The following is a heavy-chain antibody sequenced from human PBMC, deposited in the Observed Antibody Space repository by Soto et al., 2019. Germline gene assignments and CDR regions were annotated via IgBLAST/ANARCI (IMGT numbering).Heavy chain of an antibody. CDR1: GFTFSSYG. CDR2: IWYDGSNK. Sequence: QVQLVESGGGVVQPGRSLRLSCAASGFTFSSYGMHWVRQAPGKGLEWVAVIWYDGSNKYYADSVKGRFTISRDNSKNTLYLQLNSLRAEDTAVYYCARDLNTELAPYWGQGTLVTVSS. D-gene: IGHD4-17*01. CDR3: ARDLNTELAPY. J-gene: IGHJ4*02. V-gene: IGHV3-33*01.